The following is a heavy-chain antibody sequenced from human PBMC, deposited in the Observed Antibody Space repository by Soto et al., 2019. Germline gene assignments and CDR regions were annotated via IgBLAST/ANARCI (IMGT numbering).Heavy chain of an antibody. CDR2: MNPNSGNT. CDR1: GYTFISYD. CDR3: ARRYQAFGKYYFDY. J-gene: IGHJ4*02. V-gene: IGHV1-8*01. Sequence: ASVKVSCKASGYTFISYDINWVRRATGQGLEWMGWMNPNSGNTGYAQKFQGRVTMTRNTSISTAYMELSSLRSEDTAVYYCARRYQAFGKYYFDYWGQGTLVTVSS. D-gene: IGHD3-10*01.